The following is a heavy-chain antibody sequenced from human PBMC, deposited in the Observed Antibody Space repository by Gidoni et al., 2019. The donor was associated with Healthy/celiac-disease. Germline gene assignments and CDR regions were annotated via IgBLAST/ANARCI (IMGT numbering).Heavy chain of an antibody. Sequence: EVQLLESGGGLVQPGGSLRLSCAASGFTFSSYAMSWVRQAPGKGLEWVSAISGSRGSTYYAYSVKGRFTISRDNSKNTLYLQMNSLRAEDTAVYYCAKDSWFGEANWFDPWGQGTLVTVSS. V-gene: IGHV3-23*01. D-gene: IGHD3-10*01. J-gene: IGHJ5*02. CDR2: ISGSRGST. CDR1: GFTFSSYA. CDR3: AKDSWFGEANWFDP.